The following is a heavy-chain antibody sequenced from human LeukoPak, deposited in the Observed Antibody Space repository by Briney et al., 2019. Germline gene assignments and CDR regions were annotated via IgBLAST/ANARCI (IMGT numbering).Heavy chain of an antibody. J-gene: IGHJ6*03. CDR3: AREGLWFNYYYYYYMDV. V-gene: IGHV3-7*01. Sequence: GGSLRLSCAASGFTFSSYWMSWVRQAPGKGLEWVANIKQDGSEKYYVDSVKGRFTISRDNAKNSLYLQMNSLRAEDTAVYYCAREGLWFNYYYYYYMDVWGKGTTVTISS. D-gene: IGHD3-10*01. CDR1: GFTFSSYW. CDR2: IKQDGSEK.